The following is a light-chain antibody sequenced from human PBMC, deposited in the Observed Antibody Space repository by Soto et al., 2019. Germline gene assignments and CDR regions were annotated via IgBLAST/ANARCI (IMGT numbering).Light chain of an antibody. CDR3: QQRSKWPRT. V-gene: IGKV3-11*01. CDR2: DTS. J-gene: IGKJ1*01. CDR1: QSVSDY. Sequence: EIVLTQSPATLSLSPGERATLSCRASQSVSDYLAWYQQKPGQAPRLLIYDTSKRATGIPARFSGSGSGTDFTLTMSSLEPEDFAVYYCQQRSKWPRTFGQGTKVDIK.